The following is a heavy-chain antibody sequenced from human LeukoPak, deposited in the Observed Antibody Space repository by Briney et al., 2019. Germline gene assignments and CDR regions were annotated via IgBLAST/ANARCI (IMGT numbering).Heavy chain of an antibody. D-gene: IGHD3-22*01. V-gene: IGHV3-30-3*01. Sequence: GGSLRLSCAAPGFTFSTYAMHWVPQAPGKGLEWVALISYDGSNKYYVDCVKGRFTDSRDNSKDTLYLQLDSLEAEDTAVYYCARVHYSDSSAYYSPFDYWGQGTLVSVSS. CDR1: GFTFSTYA. CDR3: ARVHYSDSSAYYSPFDY. J-gene: IGHJ4*02. CDR2: ISYDGSNK.